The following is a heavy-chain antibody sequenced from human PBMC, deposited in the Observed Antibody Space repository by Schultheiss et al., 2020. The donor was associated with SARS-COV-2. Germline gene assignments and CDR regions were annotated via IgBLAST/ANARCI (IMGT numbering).Heavy chain of an antibody. Sequence: GVLKISCAASGFTFSSYAMSWVRQAPGKGLEWVSAISGSGGSTYYADSVKGRFTISRDNSKNTLYLQMNSLRAEDTAVYYCAKSPNYYYYYYMDVWGKGTTVTVSS. J-gene: IGHJ6*03. V-gene: IGHV3-23*01. CDR1: GFTFSSYA. CDR2: ISGSGGST. CDR3: AKSPNYYYYYYMDV.